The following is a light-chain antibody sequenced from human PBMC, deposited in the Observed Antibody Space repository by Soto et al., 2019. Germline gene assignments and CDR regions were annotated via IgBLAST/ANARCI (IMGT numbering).Light chain of an antibody. CDR1: SSDAGGYYY. CDR2: EVT. V-gene: IGLV2-14*01. Sequence: QSVLTQPASVSGSPGQSITISCTGTSSDAGGYYYVSWYQHHPGKAPKLIIYEVTNRPSGVSYRFSGSKSGNTASLIISGLQAEDEADYYCYSYRGSNAWVFGGGTKLTVL. CDR3: YSYRGSNAWV. J-gene: IGLJ3*02.